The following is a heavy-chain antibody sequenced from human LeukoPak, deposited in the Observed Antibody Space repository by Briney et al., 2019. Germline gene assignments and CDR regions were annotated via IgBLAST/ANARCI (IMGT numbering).Heavy chain of an antibody. CDR1: GFTFSSYG. Sequence: GGSLRLSCEASGFTFSSYGMHWVRQAPGKGLEWVAVIWYDGSNKYYADSVKGRFTISRDNSKNTLYLQMNSLRAEDTAVYYCARGDRYCSSTSCCAGGKNWFDPWGQGTLVTVSS. CDR2: IWYDGSNK. V-gene: IGHV3-33*01. J-gene: IGHJ5*02. D-gene: IGHD2-2*01. CDR3: ARGDRYCSSTSCCAGGKNWFDP.